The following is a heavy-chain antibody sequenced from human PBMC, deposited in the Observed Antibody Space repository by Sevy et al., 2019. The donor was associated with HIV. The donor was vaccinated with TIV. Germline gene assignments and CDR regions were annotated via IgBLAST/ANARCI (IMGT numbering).Heavy chain of an antibody. V-gene: IGHV3-23*01. CDR1: GFTFSSYA. Sequence: GSLRLSCAASGFTFSSYAMSWVRQAPGKGLEWVSAISGSGGSTYYAVSVKGRFTISRDNSKNTLYLQMNSLRAEDTAVYYCAKESAYYDSSGYYTDGGYFDYWGQGTLVTVSS. J-gene: IGHJ4*02. CDR2: ISGSGGST. CDR3: AKESAYYDSSGYYTDGGYFDY. D-gene: IGHD3-22*01.